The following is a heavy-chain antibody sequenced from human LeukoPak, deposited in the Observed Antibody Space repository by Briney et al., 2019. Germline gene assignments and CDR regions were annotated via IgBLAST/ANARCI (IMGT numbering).Heavy chain of an antibody. Sequence: GGSLRLSCAASGFTFSSYGMHWVRQAPGKGLEWVAVIWYDGSNKYYADSVKGRFTISRDNSKNTLYLQMNSLRAEDTAVYYCTRDGAIVATIFDYYYYGMDVWGQGTTVTVSS. CDR2: IWYDGSNK. CDR1: GFTFSSYG. J-gene: IGHJ6*02. CDR3: TRDGAIVATIFDYYYYGMDV. D-gene: IGHD5-12*01. V-gene: IGHV3-33*01.